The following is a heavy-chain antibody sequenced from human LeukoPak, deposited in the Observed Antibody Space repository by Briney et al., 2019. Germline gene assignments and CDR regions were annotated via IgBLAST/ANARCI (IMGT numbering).Heavy chain of an antibody. V-gene: IGHV1-46*01. CDR1: GYTFTSND. D-gene: IGHD1-26*01. CDR3: ARDLNSAPGY. Sequence: ASVKVSCKASGYTFTSNDMHWVRQAPGQGLEWMGVINPTGGSTSYAHKFQGRITLTRDMSTSTDYLELSSLRSDDTAVYYCARDLNSAPGYWGQGTLVTVSS. CDR2: INPTGGST. J-gene: IGHJ4*02.